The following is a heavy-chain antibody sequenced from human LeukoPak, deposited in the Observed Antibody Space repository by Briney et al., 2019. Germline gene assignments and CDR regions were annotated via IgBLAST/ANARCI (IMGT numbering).Heavy chain of an antibody. CDR1: GWTFSNYG. CDR3: AKNNARRGGCFDY. CDR2: ISYSSWSI. J-gene: IGHJ4*02. V-gene: IGHV3-23*01. D-gene: IGHD2-15*01. Sequence: GGSLRLSCAASGWTFSNYGMRWVRQAPGKGLEGVSVISYSSWSIYIAASGKGRFTTSRENSRNTLYLQMNSLRAADTAGYYCAKNNARRGGCFDYWGQGTLVTVSS.